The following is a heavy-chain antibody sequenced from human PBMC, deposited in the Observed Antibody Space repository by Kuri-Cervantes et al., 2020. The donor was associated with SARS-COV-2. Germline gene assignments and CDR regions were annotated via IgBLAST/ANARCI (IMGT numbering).Heavy chain of an antibody. D-gene: IGHD2-21*01. V-gene: IGHV3-23*03. CDR2: IYSGGSST. J-gene: IGHJ4*02. Sequence: GGSLRLSCAASGSTFSSYAMSWVRQAPGKGLEWVSVIYSGGSSTYYADSVKGRFTISRDNSKNTLYLQMNSLRAEDTAVYYCAKDGDPDYWGQGTLVTVSS. CDR1: GSTFSSYA. CDR3: AKDGDPDY.